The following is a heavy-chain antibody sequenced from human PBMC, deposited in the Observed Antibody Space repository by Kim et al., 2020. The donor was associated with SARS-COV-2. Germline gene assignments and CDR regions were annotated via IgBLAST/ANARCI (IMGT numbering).Heavy chain of an antibody. D-gene: IGHD4-4*01. V-gene: IGHV3-64*02. CDR1: TFTFSAYA. CDR2: ISSNGGST. Sequence: GGSLRLSCAASTFTFSAYAMHWVRQAPGKGLEYVSTISSNGGSTYYADSVKGRFTISRDNSKNTLYLQMGTLRAEDMAVYYCARGYRDMDVWGKGTTVTVSS. CDR3: ARGYRDMDV. J-gene: IGHJ6*03.